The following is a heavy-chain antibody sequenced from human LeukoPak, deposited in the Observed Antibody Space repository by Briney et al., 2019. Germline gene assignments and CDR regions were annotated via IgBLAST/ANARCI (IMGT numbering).Heavy chain of an antibody. Sequence: PGGSLRLSCSASGFTFSSYAMYWVRQAPGKGLEYASGVRHDGGTTYYADSVKGRFTISRDNSKNTLYLQMSSLRPEDTAVYYCVKSPGGSGSYVDHWGQGTLVTVSS. CDR3: VKSPGGSGSYVDH. V-gene: IGHV3-64D*06. CDR2: VRHDGGTT. J-gene: IGHJ4*02. D-gene: IGHD3-10*01. CDR1: GFTFSSYA.